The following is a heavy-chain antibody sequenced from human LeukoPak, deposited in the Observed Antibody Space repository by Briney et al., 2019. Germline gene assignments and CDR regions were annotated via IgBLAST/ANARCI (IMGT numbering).Heavy chain of an antibody. Sequence: SETLSLTCTVSGGSISSSSYYWGWIRQPPGKGLEWIGSIYYSGSTYYNPSLKSRVTISVDTSKNQFSLKLSSVTAADTAVYYCARDNRVGYSSSGPVDYWGQGTLVTVSS. J-gene: IGHJ4*02. CDR2: IYYSGST. CDR1: GGSISSSSYY. CDR3: ARDNRVGYSSSGPVDY. D-gene: IGHD6-6*01. V-gene: IGHV4-39*07.